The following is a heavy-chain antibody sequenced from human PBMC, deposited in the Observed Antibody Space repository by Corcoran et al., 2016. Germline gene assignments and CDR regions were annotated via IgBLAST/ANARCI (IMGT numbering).Heavy chain of an antibody. Sequence: EVQLVESGGGLVQPGGSLRLSCAASGFTFSSYWMNWVRQAPGKGRGSVANIKPDGSDVFYMGSVKGRFTVSRDNAKNSLYLQINSLRAEDTAIYDCARSAGYNISFDYWGQGILVTVSS. CDR3: ARSAGYNISFDY. J-gene: IGHJ4*02. CDR2: IKPDGSDV. D-gene: IGHD5-12*01. V-gene: IGHV3-7*01. CDR1: GFTFSSYW.